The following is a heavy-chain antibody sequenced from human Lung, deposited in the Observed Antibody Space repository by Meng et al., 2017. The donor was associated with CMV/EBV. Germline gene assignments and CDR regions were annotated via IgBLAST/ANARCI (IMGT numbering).Heavy chain of an antibody. D-gene: IGHD6-19*01. CDR2: IIPILGIA. V-gene: IGHV1-69*10. J-gene: IGHJ4*02. CDR3: SSSYQGSIEVAGLPFDY. CDR1: GSLSIYD. Sequence: GSLSIYDISWVRQAPGPGLEWVGGIIPILGIAKAAQALQVQVTITVDKSKSTAYMELGCLRSADKAVYYCSSSYQGSIEVAGLPFDYWGQGTLVTVSS.